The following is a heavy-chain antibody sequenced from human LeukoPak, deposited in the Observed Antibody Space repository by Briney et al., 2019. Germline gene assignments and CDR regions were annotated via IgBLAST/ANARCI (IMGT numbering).Heavy chain of an antibody. V-gene: IGHV4-39*01. CDR3: ARPIPLYDSSGYNWFDP. D-gene: IGHD3-22*01. CDR1: GGSISSSSYY. CDR2: IYYIWST. J-gene: IGHJ5*02. Sequence: SETLSLTCTVSGGSISSSSYYWGWIRQPPAKGLEWIGSIYYIWSTYYNPSLKSRVTISVDTSKNQFSLKLSSVTAADTAVYYCARPIPLYDSSGYNWFDPWGQGTLVTVSS.